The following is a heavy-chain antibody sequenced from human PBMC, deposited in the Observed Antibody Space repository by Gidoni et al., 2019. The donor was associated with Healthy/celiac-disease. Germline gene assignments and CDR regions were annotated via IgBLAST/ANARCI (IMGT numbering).Heavy chain of an antibody. J-gene: IGHJ3*02. CDR2: ISSSSSTT. V-gene: IGHV3-48*02. Sequence: EVQLVESGGGLVQPGGSLRLSCAASGFTFSSYSMNWVRQAPGKGLEWVSYISSSSSTTYYADSVKGRFTISRDNAKNSLYLQMNSLRDEDTAVYYCARDAPVYDFWSGYWRRGSGEPDAFDIWGQGTMVTVSS. CDR3: ARDAPVYDFWSGYWRRGSGEPDAFDI. CDR1: GFTFSSYS. D-gene: IGHD3-3*01.